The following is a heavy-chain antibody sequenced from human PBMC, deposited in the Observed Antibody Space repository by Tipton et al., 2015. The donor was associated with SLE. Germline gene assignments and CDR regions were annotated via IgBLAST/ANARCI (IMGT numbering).Heavy chain of an antibody. CDR3: ARDLDDFWSGYYGY. Sequence: SLRLSCAASGFTFSSYAMSWVRQAPGKGLEWVSVIYSGFYTYYADSVKGRFTISRDNSKNTLYLQMNSLRAEDTAVYYCARDLDDFWSGYYGYWGQGTLVTVSS. CDR1: GFTFSSYA. V-gene: IGHV3-53*05. D-gene: IGHD3-3*01. J-gene: IGHJ4*02. CDR2: IYSGFYT.